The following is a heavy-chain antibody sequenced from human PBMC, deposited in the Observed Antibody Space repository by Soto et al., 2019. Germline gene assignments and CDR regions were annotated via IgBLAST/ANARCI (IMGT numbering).Heavy chain of an antibody. CDR1: DYTFTSYG. J-gene: IGHJ4*02. D-gene: IGHD1-1*01. CDR2: ISAYNGKT. CDR3: ARGPPASAGNLGFDY. V-gene: IGHV1-18*01. Sequence: QVKLVQSGAEVKKPGASVKVSCKASDYTFTSYGISWVRQAPVQGLEWMGWISAYNGKTNYPQQLEGRDNITTDRSTSTADMELRSLTSDDTALYYCARGPPASAGNLGFDYWGQGTLVTVSS.